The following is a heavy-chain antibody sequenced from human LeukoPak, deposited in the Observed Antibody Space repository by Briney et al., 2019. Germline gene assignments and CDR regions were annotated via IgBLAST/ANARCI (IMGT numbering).Heavy chain of an antibody. CDR1: GGSISSSSYY. J-gene: IGHJ4*02. CDR3: ARACSSGWYPRPSQIDY. D-gene: IGHD6-19*01. Sequence: PSETLSLTCTVSGGSISSSSYYWGWIRQPPGKGLEWIGSIYYSGSTYYNPSLKSRVTISVDTSKNQFSLKLSSVTAADTAVYYCARACSSGWYPRPSQIDYWGQGTLVTVSS. CDR2: IYYSGST. V-gene: IGHV4-39*07.